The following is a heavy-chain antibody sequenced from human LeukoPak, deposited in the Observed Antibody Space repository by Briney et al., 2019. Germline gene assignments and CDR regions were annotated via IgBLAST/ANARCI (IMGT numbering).Heavy chain of an antibody. J-gene: IGHJ4*02. Sequence: SETLSLTCTVSGGSISSYYWSWIRQPAGKGLEWIGRIYTSGSTNYNPSLKSRVTMSVDTSKNQFSLKLSSVTAADTAVYYCARFGGFGELPKPFDYWGQGTLVTVSS. V-gene: IGHV4-4*07. D-gene: IGHD3-10*01. CDR2: IYTSGST. CDR3: ARFGGFGELPKPFDY. CDR1: GGSISSYY.